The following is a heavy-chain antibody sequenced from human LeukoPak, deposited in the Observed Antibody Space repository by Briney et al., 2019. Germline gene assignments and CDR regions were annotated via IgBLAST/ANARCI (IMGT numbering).Heavy chain of an antibody. CDR2: MNPNSGNT. D-gene: IGHD5-18*01. Sequence: ASVKVSCKASGYTLTSYDINWVRQATGQGLEWMGWMNPNSGNTGYAQKFQGRVTITRNTPISTAYMELSSLRSEDTTVYYCARGVVDTASPSGGDAFDIWGQGTMVTVSS. CDR3: ARGVVDTASPSGGDAFDI. J-gene: IGHJ3*02. V-gene: IGHV1-8*03. CDR1: GYTLTSYD.